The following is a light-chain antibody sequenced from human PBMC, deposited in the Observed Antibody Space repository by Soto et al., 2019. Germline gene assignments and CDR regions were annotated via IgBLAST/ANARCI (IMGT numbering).Light chain of an antibody. V-gene: IGLV2-14*01. CDR1: SNDVGGHNY. J-gene: IGLJ1*01. CDR3: SSYTSNNIDV. CDR2: DVT. Sequence: QSALTQPASVSGSPGQSITISCTGTSNDVGGHNYVSWYQHHPGKAPKLMIYDVTNRPSGVSDRFSGSKSANTASLTISGLQAEDEADYYCSSYTSNNIDVFGTGTKLTVL.